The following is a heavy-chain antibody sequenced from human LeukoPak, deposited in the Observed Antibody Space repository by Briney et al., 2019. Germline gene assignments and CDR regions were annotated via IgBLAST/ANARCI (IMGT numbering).Heavy chain of an antibody. CDR3: AKRYGDSTGWFFDF. J-gene: IGHJ4*02. V-gene: IGHV3-23*01. CDR2: INGGGDIT. Sequence: GGSLKLSCEGSRYSFDSYAMTWVRQAPGKGLEWVSSINGGGDITYYAESVKGRFTVSRDNSKNTLFLQMNSLRAEDTAVFYCAKRYGDSTGWFFDFWGQGSLVTVSS. D-gene: IGHD6-13*01. CDR1: RYSFDSYA.